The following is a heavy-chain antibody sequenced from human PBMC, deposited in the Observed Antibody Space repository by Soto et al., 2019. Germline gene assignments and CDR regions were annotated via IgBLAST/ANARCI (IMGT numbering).Heavy chain of an antibody. CDR1: GFSLTTSGVG. D-gene: IGHD3-3*01. J-gene: IGHJ4*02. CDR3: AHRVLRTVFGLVTTTAIYFDF. CDR2: IYWDDDK. Sequence: QITLNESGPTVVRPTETLTLTCRFSGFSLTTSGVGVGWIRQSPGKAPEWLALIYWDDDKRYSASLKSRLTITKDTSKIHVVLTVSDLDPTDTATYYCAHRVLRTVFGLVTTTAIYFDFWGQGTPVAVSS. V-gene: IGHV2-5*02.